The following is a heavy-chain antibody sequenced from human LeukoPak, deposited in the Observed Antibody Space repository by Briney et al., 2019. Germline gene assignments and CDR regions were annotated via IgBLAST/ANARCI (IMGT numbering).Heavy chain of an antibody. CDR3: AGMVRGLGSYTFDI. D-gene: IGHD3-10*01. CDR2: IYPGDSDT. Sequence: GESLKISCKGSGYSFTSYWIGWVRQIPGKGLEWMGIIYPGDSDTRYSPSLQGQVTISADKSIGTAYLQWSSLKASDTAMYYCAGMVRGLGSYTFDIWGQGTMVTVSS. J-gene: IGHJ3*02. V-gene: IGHV5-51*01. CDR1: GYSFTSYW.